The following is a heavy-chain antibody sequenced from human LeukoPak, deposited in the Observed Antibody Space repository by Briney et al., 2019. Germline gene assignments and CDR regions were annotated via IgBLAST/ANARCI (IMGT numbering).Heavy chain of an antibody. J-gene: IGHJ5*02. Sequence: GGSPRLSCAASGFTFNTYWMSWVRQAPGKGLEWVANIKPDGNEKYYVDSVKGRFTISRDNAKNSLFLQINSLRAEDTAVYYCANGGTYSSGPWGQGTLVTVSS. CDR2: IKPDGNEK. CDR3: ANGGTYSSGP. D-gene: IGHD3-22*01. CDR1: GFTFNTYW. V-gene: IGHV3-7*01.